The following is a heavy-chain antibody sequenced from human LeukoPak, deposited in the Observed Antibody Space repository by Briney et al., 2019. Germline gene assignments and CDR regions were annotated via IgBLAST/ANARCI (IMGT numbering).Heavy chain of an antibody. CDR3: TTPARDFYYYGMEV. D-gene: IGHD2-15*01. Sequence: RTGGSLRLSCAASGFTFNNPWMNWVRQAPGKGLEWVGRIKSKNDGGTTDYAAPVNGRFTISRDDSKNTLYLQMNSLKTEDTGVYYCTTPARDFYYYGMEVWGQGTTVTVSS. J-gene: IGHJ6*02. CDR2: IKSKNDGGTT. CDR1: GFTFNNPW. V-gene: IGHV3-15*01.